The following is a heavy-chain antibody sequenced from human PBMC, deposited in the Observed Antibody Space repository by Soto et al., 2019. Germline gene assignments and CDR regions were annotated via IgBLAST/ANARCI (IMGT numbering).Heavy chain of an antibody. D-gene: IGHD1-26*01. V-gene: IGHV4-4*02. J-gene: IGHJ4*02. CDR1: GGSISSSNW. Sequence: SETLSLTCAVSGGSISSSNWWSWVRQPPGKGLEWIGEIYHSGSTNYNPSLKSRVTISVDKSKNQFSLKLSSVTAADMAVYYCARAGRELGTFDYWGQGTLVTVSS. CDR3: ARAGRELGTFDY. CDR2: IYHSGST.